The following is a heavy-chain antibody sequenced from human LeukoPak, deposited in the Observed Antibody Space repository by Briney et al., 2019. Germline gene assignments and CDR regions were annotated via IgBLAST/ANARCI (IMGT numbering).Heavy chain of an antibody. J-gene: IGHJ3*02. CDR2: INHSGST. V-gene: IGHV4-4*02. Sequence: PSETLSLTCAVSGGSINSNNWWSWVRQPPGKGLEWIGEINHSGSTNYNPSLKSRVTISVDTSKNQFSLKLNSVTAADTAVYYCARGAPKEIQLWLRLRGVAFDIWGQGTMVTVSS. CDR1: GGSINSNNW. D-gene: IGHD5-18*01. CDR3: ARGAPKEIQLWLRLRGVAFDI.